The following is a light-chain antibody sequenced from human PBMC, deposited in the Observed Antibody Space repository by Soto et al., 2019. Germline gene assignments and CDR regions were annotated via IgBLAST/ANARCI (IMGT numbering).Light chain of an antibody. Sequence: ASVSGSPGQSITISCTGTSSDVGGYNYVSWYQQHPGKAPKLMIYEVTNRPSGVSNRFSGSKSGNRASLTISGLQAEDEADYYCSSYTSSSTGYVFGSGTKVTVL. CDR3: SSYTSSSTGYV. V-gene: IGLV2-14*01. J-gene: IGLJ1*01. CDR2: EVT. CDR1: SSDVGGYNY.